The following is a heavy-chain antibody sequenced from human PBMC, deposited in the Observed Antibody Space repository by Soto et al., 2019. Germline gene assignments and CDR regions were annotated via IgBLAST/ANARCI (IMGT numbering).Heavy chain of an antibody. J-gene: IGHJ3*02. V-gene: IGHV4-61*01. D-gene: IGHD2-21*02. Sequence: PAETLSLTCAVLGGSVNSGSYYWSWIWXPPGKGLEWIGEMSHSGGTHFNPSLKSRVTISVDTSKNQFSLKMSSVTAAATALYYCTRVERGTATNLPDVFAIWARGTMDPV. CDR2: MSHSGGT. CDR1: GGSVNSGSYY. CDR3: TRVERGTATNLPDVFAI.